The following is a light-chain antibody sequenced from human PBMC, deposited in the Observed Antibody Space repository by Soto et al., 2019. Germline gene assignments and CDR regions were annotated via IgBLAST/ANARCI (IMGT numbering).Light chain of an antibody. CDR2: EGS. V-gene: IGLV2-23*01. CDR1: SSDVGRYNL. Sequence: QSVLTQPASVSGSPGQSITISCTGTSSDVGRYNLVSWYQQHPGKAPKLMIYEGSKRPSGVSNRFSGSKSGNTASLTISGLQAEDEADYYCCSYAVTSILIFGGGTKLTVL. CDR3: CSYAVTSILI. J-gene: IGLJ2*01.